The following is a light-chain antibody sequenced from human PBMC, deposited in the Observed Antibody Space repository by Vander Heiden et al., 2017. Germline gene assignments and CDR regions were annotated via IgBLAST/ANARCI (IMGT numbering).Light chain of an antibody. Sequence: EGVITQSPPSLLVTLRQPTPFPCRSSQCLVISDGNTYLNWFHQKPGQAPRRLIYKVSNLDCGVPDRFSASGSGTDFTLNISRVEAEDVGVYYCMQASRRPYTFGQGTKLEIK. J-gene: IGKJ2*01. CDR2: KVS. CDR3: MQASRRPYT. V-gene: IGKV2-30*01. CDR1: QCLVISDGNTY.